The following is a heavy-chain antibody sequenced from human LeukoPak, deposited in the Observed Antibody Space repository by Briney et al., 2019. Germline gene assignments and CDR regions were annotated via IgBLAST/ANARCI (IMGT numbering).Heavy chain of an antibody. D-gene: IGHD3-9*01. CDR2: ISGRSNNT. V-gene: IGHV3-23*01. CDR3: AKWGDYDVLTGYYVSDF. Sequence: GASLRLSCAASGFIFSNYAMYWVRQAPGKGLEWVSAISGRSNNTYYADSVKGRFTISRDSSKNTLYLQMNSLRADDTAVYYCAKWGDYDVLTGYYVSDFWGQGTLVTASS. J-gene: IGHJ4*02. CDR1: GFIFSNYA.